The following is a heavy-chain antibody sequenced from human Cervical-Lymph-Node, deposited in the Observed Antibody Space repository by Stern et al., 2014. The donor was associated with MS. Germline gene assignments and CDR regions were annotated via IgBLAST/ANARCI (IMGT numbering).Heavy chain of an antibody. CDR1: GYTFTSYW. Sequence: VQLGQSGPEVKRPRESLKISCQASGYTFTSYWIGWVRQMPGKGLEWIAIIFPAGSDIEYGPAFQGRVPFPADKSSSTAYLQWKNLKSADSAIYYCARQRYFDYWGQGTLVTVSS. J-gene: IGHJ4*02. CDR2: IFPAGSDI. V-gene: IGHV5-51*01. CDR3: ARQRYFDY.